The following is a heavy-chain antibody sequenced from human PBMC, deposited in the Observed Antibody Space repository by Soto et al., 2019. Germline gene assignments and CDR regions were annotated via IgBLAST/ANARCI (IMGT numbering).Heavy chain of an antibody. V-gene: IGHV4-34*01. CDR3: ARGRIQLWLRSLNYYYGMDV. CDR2: INHSGST. J-gene: IGHJ6*02. D-gene: IGHD5-18*01. Sequence: AETLSLTCAVYGGSFSGYYWSWIRQPPGKGLEWIGEINHSGSTNYNPSLKSRVTISVDTSKNQFSLMLSSVTAADTAVYYCARGRIQLWLRSLNYYYGMDVWGQGTTVTVSS. CDR1: GGSFSGYY.